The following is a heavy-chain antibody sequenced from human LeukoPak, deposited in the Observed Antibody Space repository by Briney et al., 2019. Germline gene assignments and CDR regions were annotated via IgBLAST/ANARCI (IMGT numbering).Heavy chain of an antibody. D-gene: IGHD3-10*01. J-gene: IGHJ6*03. Sequence: ASVKVSRKASGYTCTGYYMHWVRQAPGQGLEWMGWINPNSGGRNYAQKFQGRVTMTRDTSISTAYMELSRLRSEDTAVYYCARGRRDPITMVRGITRYYYYYMDVWGKGTTVTISS. CDR3: ARGRRDPITMVRGITRYYYYYMDV. CDR2: INPNSGGR. V-gene: IGHV1-2*02. CDR1: GYTCTGYY.